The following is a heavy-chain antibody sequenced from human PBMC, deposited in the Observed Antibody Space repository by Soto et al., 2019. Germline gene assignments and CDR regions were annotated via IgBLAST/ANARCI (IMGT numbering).Heavy chain of an antibody. J-gene: IGHJ3*01. CDR3: AGGDRGACDL. V-gene: IGHV3-74*01. CDR2: IHSDGSST. Sequence: EVQLLESGGGLVQPGESLRLSCAASGFTFSYYWMHWVRQAPGMGLVWVSRIHSDGSSTTYADSVKGRFTISRDNVRNTLCLQMNRLRAEDTAVYYCAGGDRGACDLWGQGTVVTVSS. D-gene: IGHD1-26*01. CDR1: GFTFSYYW.